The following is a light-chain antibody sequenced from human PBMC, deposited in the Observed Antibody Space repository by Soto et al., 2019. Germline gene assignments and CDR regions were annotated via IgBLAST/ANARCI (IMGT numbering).Light chain of an antibody. CDR2: DTS. J-gene: IGKJ5*01. Sequence: EMGLRQAPASRCFSPGKTPTLSCRASQSVSSSLAWYQQKPGQAPRVLISDTSNRATGIPARFSGSGSGTDFPLTTSSLETEAFAAYYCQQRSNWRITSCQGTRLEI. CDR3: QQRSNWRIT. V-gene: IGKV3-11*01. CDR1: QSVSSS.